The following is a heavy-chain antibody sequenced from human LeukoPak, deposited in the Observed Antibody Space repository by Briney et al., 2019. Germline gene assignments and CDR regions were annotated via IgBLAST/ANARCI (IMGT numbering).Heavy chain of an antibody. CDR2: TRNKANSYTT. V-gene: IGHV3-72*01. D-gene: IGHD6-13*01. Sequence: GGSLRLSCAASGFTFSDHYMDWVRQAPGKGLEWVGRTRNKANSYTTEYAASVKGRFTISRDDSKNSLYLQMNSLKTEDTAVYYCAVSGQQLITDAFDIWGQGTMVTVSS. J-gene: IGHJ3*02. CDR1: GFTFSDHY. CDR3: AVSGQQLITDAFDI.